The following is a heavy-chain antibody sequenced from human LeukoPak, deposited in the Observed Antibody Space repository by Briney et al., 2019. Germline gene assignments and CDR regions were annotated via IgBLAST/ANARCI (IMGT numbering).Heavy chain of an antibody. D-gene: IGHD3-16*02. J-gene: IGHJ5*02. Sequence: SVKVSCKASGFTFTSSAMQWVGQARGQRLEWIGWIVVGSGNTNYAQKFQERVTITRDMSTSTAYMELSSLRSEDTAVYYCAAGVYDYVWGSYRPIRFDPWGQGTLVTVSS. CDR1: GFTFTSSA. V-gene: IGHV1-58*02. CDR2: IVVGSGNT. CDR3: AAGVYDYVWGSYRPIRFDP.